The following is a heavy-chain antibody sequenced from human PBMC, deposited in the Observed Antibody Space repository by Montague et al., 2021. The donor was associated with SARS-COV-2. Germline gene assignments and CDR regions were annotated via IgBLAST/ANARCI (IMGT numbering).Heavy chain of an antibody. V-gene: IGHV3-53*01. CDR3: ARDFGESRDH. D-gene: IGHD3-10*01. CDR2: IYSSGRT. J-gene: IGHJ4*02. CDR1: GFTVSSNY. Sequence: SLRLSCAASGFTVSSNYMSWVRQAPGKGLEWVSLIYSSGRTSYVDSVKGRFTMFRDNSKNTLYLQMNSLRAEDTAVYYCARDFGESRDHWGQGTLVTVSS.